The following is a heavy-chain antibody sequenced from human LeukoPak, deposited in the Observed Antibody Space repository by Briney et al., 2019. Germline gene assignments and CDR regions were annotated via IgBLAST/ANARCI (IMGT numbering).Heavy chain of an antibody. CDR3: ARETYYYDSSGYPNWFDP. CDR2: INPNSGGT. Sequence: GASVKVSCKASGYTFTSYYMHWVRQAPGQGLEWMGWINPNSGGTNYAQKFQGRVTMTRDTSISTAYMELSRLRSDDTAVYYCARETYYYDSSGYPNWFDPWGQGTLVTVSS. V-gene: IGHV1-2*02. CDR1: GYTFTSYY. J-gene: IGHJ5*02. D-gene: IGHD3-22*01.